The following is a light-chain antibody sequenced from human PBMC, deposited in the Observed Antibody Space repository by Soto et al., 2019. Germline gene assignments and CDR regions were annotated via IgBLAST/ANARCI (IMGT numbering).Light chain of an antibody. V-gene: IGKV1-5*01. CDR1: QSISSW. Sequence: DIQMTQSPSTLSASVGDRVTITCRASQSISSWLAWYQQKPGKAPKLLIYNASSLESGVPPRFSGSGSGTEFTLTISSLQPDDFSTYYCQQYNSYSLFTFGPGTKVDI. CDR3: QQYNSYSLFT. J-gene: IGKJ3*01. CDR2: NAS.